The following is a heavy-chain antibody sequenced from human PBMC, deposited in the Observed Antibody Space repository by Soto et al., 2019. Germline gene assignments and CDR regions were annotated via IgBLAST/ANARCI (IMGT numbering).Heavy chain of an antibody. Sequence: QVQLQQWGAGLLKPSETLSLTCAVYGGSFSGYYWSWIRQPPGKGLEWIGEINHSGSTNYNPSLKSRVTMSVDTSKNQFSLKLSSVTAADTAVYYCARGITMVRGVISWFDPWGQGTLVTVSS. V-gene: IGHV4-34*01. CDR2: INHSGST. CDR3: ARGITMVRGVISWFDP. CDR1: GGSFSGYY. D-gene: IGHD3-10*01. J-gene: IGHJ5*02.